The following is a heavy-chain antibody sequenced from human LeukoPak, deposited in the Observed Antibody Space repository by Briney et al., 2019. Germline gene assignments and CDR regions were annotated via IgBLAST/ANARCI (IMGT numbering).Heavy chain of an antibody. CDR1: GYTFTSYD. D-gene: IGHD1-26*01. Sequence: ASVKDSCKASGYTFTSYDINWVRQAPGQGLEWMGWMNPNSGNTGYAQKFQGRVTMTRNTSISTAYMELSSLRSEDTAVYYCARIDQNSGSYSDYWGQGTLVTVSS. CDR2: MNPNSGNT. CDR3: ARIDQNSGSYSDY. J-gene: IGHJ4*02. V-gene: IGHV1-8*01.